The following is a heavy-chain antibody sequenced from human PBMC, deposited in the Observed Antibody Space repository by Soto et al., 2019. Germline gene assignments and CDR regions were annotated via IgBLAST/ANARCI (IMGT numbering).Heavy chain of an antibody. D-gene: IGHD6-13*01. CDR1: GGNIRDYY. Sequence: QVQLQASGPGLVNPSETLSLTCIVSGGNIRDYYWSWIRQSPEKGLEWIGYISDLGASYYNPSLKSRVTMSADTSRNEISLKLTSVTAADTAVYYCARSGGMGNTWCFDYWGQGALVSVSS. V-gene: IGHV4-59*08. CDR3: ARSGGMGNTWCFDY. J-gene: IGHJ4*02. CDR2: ISDLGAS.